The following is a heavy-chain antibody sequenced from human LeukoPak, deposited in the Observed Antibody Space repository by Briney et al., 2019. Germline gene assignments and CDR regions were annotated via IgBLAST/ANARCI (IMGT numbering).Heavy chain of an antibody. V-gene: IGHV4-34*10. Sequence: SETLSLTCAVYGGSFSGYFWRWIRQPPGKGLEWIGEINDRGSTNYHPALNSRLTISVDTSKNQVSLRLISVTAADTALYYCARVNIVVVQAAHSGGMDVWGRGTTVTVSS. CDR1: GGSFSGYF. D-gene: IGHD2-15*01. CDR3: ARVNIVVVQAAHSGGMDV. J-gene: IGHJ6*02. CDR2: INDRGST.